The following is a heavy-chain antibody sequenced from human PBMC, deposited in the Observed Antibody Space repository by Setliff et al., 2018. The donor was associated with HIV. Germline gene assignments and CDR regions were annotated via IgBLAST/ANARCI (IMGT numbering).Heavy chain of an antibody. CDR3: AKDGSSFEVLRFLEWLGRFDP. CDR2: ISGSGGST. CDR1: GFSFSSYA. V-gene: IGHV3-23*01. D-gene: IGHD3-3*01. J-gene: IGHJ5*02. Sequence: GESLKISCAASGFSFSSYAMSWVRQAPGKGLEWVSGISGSGGSTYYADSVKGRFTISRDNARNTLYLQMNSLRGEDTGVYYCAKDGSSFEVLRFLEWLGRFDPWGQGTLVTVSS.